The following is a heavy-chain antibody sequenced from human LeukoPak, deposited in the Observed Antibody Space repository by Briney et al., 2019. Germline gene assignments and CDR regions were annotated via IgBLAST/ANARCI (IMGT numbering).Heavy chain of an antibody. V-gene: IGHV4-4*02. CDR3: ARDRAYDILTGYYDDAFDI. CDR1: GGSISSSNW. CDR2: IYQGGRT. Sequence: SGTLSPTWPLAGGSISSSNWWSWVRQPPGKGREWSGEIYQGGRTNYNPSLRSRVTTSEATTKTQFSLKRSSVTAAATAVYYCARDRAYDILTGYYDDAFDIWGQGQWSPSLQ. D-gene: IGHD3-9*01. J-gene: IGHJ3*02.